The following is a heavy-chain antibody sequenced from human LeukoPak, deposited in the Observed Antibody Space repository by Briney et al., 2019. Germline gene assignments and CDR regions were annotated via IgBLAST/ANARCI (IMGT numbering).Heavy chain of an antibody. CDR1: GFTFSSYS. J-gene: IGHJ6*02. CDR2: ISGSSSYI. CDR3: ARDRKYSGSYSGMDV. V-gene: IGHV3-21*01. Sequence: PGGSLRLSCAASGFTFSSYSMNWVRQAPGKGLEWVSSISGSSSYIYYADSVKGRFTISRDNAKNSLYLQMNSLRVEDTAVYYCARDRKYSGSYSGMDVWGQGTTVTVSS. D-gene: IGHD1-26*01.